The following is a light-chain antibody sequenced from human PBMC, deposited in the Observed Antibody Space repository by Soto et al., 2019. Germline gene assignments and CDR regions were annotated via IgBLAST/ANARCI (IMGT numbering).Light chain of an antibody. Sequence: DIQLTQSPSFLSASVGDRVTITCRASQGISTYLAWYQQKPGKAPKLLIYAASTLQSGVPSRFSGSGSGTALTLTISSLQPEDFATYYCQQLNIYPIFSFGPGTKVDIK. V-gene: IGKV1-9*01. CDR3: QQLNIYPIFS. CDR2: AAS. J-gene: IGKJ3*01. CDR1: QGISTY.